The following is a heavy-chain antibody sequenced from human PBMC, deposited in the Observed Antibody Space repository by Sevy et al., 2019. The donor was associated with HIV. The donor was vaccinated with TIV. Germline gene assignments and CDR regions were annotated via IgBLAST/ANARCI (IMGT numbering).Heavy chain of an antibody. J-gene: IGHJ4*02. CDR1: ESTFSSYS. D-gene: IGHD3-3*01. CDR3: AKDGLLSGYDY. CDR2: IIPSDTTI. V-gene: IGHV3-48*01. Sequence: GGSLRLSCAASESTFSSYSMNWVRQAPGKGLEWISYIIPSDTTIYYADSVKGRFTISRDNAKNSLYLQMNSLRAEDTAVYYCAKDGLLSGYDYWGQGTLVTVSS.